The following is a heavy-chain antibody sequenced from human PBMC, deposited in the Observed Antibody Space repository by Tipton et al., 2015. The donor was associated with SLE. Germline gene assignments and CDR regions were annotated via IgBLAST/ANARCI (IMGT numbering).Heavy chain of an antibody. V-gene: IGHV4-59*11. J-gene: IGHJ6*02. CDR1: GGSISSHY. CDR2: IYYSGST. D-gene: IGHD3-10*01. Sequence: TLSLTCTVSGGSISSHYWSWIRQPPGKGLEWIGYIYYSGSTNYNPSLKSRVTISVDTSKNQFSLKLSSVTAADTAVYYCARPERGVRLGMDVWGQGTTVTVSS. CDR3: ARPERGVRLGMDV.